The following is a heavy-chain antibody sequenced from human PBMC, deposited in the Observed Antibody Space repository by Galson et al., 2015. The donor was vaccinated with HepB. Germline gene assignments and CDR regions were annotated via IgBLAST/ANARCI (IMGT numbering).Heavy chain of an antibody. D-gene: IGHD5-24*01. Sequence: SLRLSCAASGFTFSSYSMNWVRQAPGKGLEWVSSISSSSSYIYYADSVKGRFTISRDNAKNSLYLQMNSLRAEDTAVYYCARELGTRDGYYFDYWGQGTLVTVSS. CDR2: ISSSSSYI. J-gene: IGHJ4*02. CDR1: GFTFSSYS. V-gene: IGHV3-21*01. CDR3: ARELGTRDGYYFDY.